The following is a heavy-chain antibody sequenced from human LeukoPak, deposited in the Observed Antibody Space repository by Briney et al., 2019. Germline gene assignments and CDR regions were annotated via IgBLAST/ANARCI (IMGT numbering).Heavy chain of an antibody. D-gene: IGHD6-13*01. J-gene: IGHJ4*02. CDR3: ARVGQQLVHPGY. CDR1: GFPFSNYW. Sequence: PGGSLRLSCAASGFPFSNYWMSWVRQAPGKGLEWVSSISSSSSYIYYADSVKGRSTISRDNSKNTLYLQMNSLRAEDTAVYYCARVGQQLVHPGYWGQGTLVTVSS. V-gene: IGHV3-21*04. CDR2: ISSSSSYI.